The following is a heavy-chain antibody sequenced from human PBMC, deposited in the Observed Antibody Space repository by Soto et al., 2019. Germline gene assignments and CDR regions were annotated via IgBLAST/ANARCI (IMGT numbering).Heavy chain of an antibody. CDR1: GFTFSNHI. CDR3: ARILVATNDY. J-gene: IGHJ4*02. V-gene: IGHV3-30-3*01. Sequence: HPGGSLRLSCAVSGFTFSNHIMHWVRQAPGKGLEWVALISSDGSNRYYADSVKGRFTTSRDNAKNTMYLQMNSLRVEDTAVYYCARILVATNDYWGQGTLVTVSS. CDR2: ISSDGSNR. D-gene: IGHD5-12*01.